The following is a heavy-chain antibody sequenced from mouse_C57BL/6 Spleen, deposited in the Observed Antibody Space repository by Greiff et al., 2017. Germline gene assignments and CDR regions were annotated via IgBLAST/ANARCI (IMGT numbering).Heavy chain of an antibody. CDR2: INPNNGGP. CDR3: ARRDYSIRFAY. D-gene: IGHD2-5*01. CDR1: GYTFTDYY. J-gene: IGHJ3*01. Sequence: VQLQQSGPELVKPGASVKISCKASGYTFTDYYMNWVKQSHGKSLEWIGDINPNNGGPSYNQKFKGKATLTVDKSSSTAYMELRSLTSEDSAVYYCARRDYSIRFAYWGQGTLVTVSA. V-gene: IGHV1-26*01.